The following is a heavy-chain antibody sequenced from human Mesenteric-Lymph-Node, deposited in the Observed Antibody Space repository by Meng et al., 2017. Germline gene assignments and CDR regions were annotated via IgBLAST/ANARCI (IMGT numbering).Heavy chain of an antibody. J-gene: IGHJ3*02. CDR2: ISSSGSTI. D-gene: IGHD3-16*02. V-gene: IGHV3-11*04. CDR3: AREGYDYVWGSYRYRPFDI. CDR1: GFTFSDYY. Sequence: GESLKISCAASGFTFSDYYMSWIRQAPGKGLEWVSYISSSGSTIYYADSVKGRFTISRDNAKNSLYLQMNSLRAEDTAVYYCAREGYDYVWGSYRYRPFDIWGQGTMVTVSS.